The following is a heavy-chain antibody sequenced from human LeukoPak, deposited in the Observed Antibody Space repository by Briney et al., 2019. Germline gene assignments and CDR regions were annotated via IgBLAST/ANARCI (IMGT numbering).Heavy chain of an antibody. Sequence: PGRSLRLSCAASGFTFSSYAMHWVRQAPGKGLEWVAVISYDGSNKYYADSVKGRFTISRDNSKNTLYLQMNSLRAEDTAVYYCARAPPMSSKQLVSLIDYWGQGTLVTVSS. CDR3: ARAPPMSSKQLVSLIDY. J-gene: IGHJ4*02. V-gene: IGHV3-30-3*01. CDR2: ISYDGSNK. CDR1: GFTFSSYA. D-gene: IGHD6-13*01.